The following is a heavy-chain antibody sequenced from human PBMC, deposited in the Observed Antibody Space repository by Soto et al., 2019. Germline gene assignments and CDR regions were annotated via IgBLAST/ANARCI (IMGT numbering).Heavy chain of an antibody. D-gene: IGHD3-22*01. CDR1: GFTFITYA. J-gene: IGHJ3*02. CDR3: AKARPSGGYYYVAAFDI. Sequence: EVQLLQSGGGLVQPGGSLRLSCAASGFTFITYAMTWVRQAPGKGLEWVSVIGDSGYSTYYADSVKGRFTISRDNSKNTLYLKMSSLRTEDTAVYYCAKARPSGGYYYVAAFDIWGQGTKVTVSS. CDR2: IGDSGYST. V-gene: IGHV3-23*01.